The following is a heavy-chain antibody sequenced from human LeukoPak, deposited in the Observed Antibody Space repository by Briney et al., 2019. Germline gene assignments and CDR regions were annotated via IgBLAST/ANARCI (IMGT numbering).Heavy chain of an antibody. CDR1: GFTLSTYW. V-gene: IGHV3-7*01. CDR2: INPDGSGK. J-gene: IGHJ4*02. CDR3: ASWGAGGNS. D-gene: IGHD3-16*01. Sequence: GSLRLSCEASGFTLSTYWMNWVRQVPGKGLDRVANINPDGSGKRYVDSVKGRFTIARDNADNSLSLQMNSLRAEDTAVYYCASWGAGGNSWGQGTLVTVSS.